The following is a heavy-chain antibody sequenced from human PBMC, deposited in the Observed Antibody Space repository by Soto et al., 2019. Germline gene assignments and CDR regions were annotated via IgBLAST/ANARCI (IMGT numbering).Heavy chain of an antibody. CDR1: GFTFSSYG. Sequence: QVQLVESGGGVVQPGRSLRLSCAASGFTFSSYGMHWVRQAPGKGLEWVAVIWYDGSNKYYADSVKGRFTISRDNSKNTLYLQMNSLRAEDTAVYYCARNQRQGTWDYYYYVMDVWGQGTTVTVSS. V-gene: IGHV3-33*01. J-gene: IGHJ6*02. D-gene: IGHD1-1*01. CDR3: ARNQRQGTWDYYYYVMDV. CDR2: IWYDGSNK.